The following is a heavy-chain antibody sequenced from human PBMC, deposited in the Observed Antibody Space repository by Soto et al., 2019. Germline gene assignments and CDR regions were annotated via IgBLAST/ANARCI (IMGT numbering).Heavy chain of an antibody. CDR1: GFTFSDYG. J-gene: IGHJ5*02. D-gene: IGHD4-17*01. CDR2: ISYDGSNK. CDR3: AKDTGFDP. Sequence: AGSLRLSCAASGFTFSDYGLHWVRQAPGKGLEWVALISYDGSNKYYADSVKGRFTISRDNSKSTLYLQMNSLRPEDTAVYYCAKDTGFDPWGQGTLVTVSS. V-gene: IGHV3-30*18.